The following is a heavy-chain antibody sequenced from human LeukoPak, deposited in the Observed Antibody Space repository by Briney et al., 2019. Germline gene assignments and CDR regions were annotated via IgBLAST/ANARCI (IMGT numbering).Heavy chain of an antibody. CDR2: ISSNGGST. V-gene: IGHV3-64*01. CDR3: ARDGWLVVIGALNY. CDR1: GFTFSSYA. J-gene: IGHJ4*02. D-gene: IGHD6-19*01. Sequence: PGGSLRLSCAASGFTFSSYAVHWVRQAPGKGLEYVSAISSNGGSTYYANSVKGRFTISRDNSKNTLYLQMGSLRAEDMAVYYCARDGWLVVIGALNYWGQGTLVTVSS.